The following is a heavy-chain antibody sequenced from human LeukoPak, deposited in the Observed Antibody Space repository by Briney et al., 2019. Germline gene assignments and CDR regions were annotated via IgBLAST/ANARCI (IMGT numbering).Heavy chain of an antibody. D-gene: IGHD3-22*01. CDR2: ISAYNGYK. Sequence: GAAVKNSCKDGGGTFISYAIIGVGRAPGRRREWMGGISAYNGYKNYAQKLQGRVTMTTDTSTSTAYMELRSLRSDDTAVYYCARWQGPNKFEYYYDSSGYYWLGDYWGQGTLVTVSS. J-gene: IGHJ4*02. CDR1: GGTFISYA. V-gene: IGHV1-18*01. CDR3: ARWQGPNKFEYYYDSSGYYWLGDY.